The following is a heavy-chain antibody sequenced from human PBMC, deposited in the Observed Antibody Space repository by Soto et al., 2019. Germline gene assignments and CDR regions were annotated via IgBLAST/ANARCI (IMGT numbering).Heavy chain of an antibody. D-gene: IGHD3-10*01. CDR2: IYYSGST. V-gene: IGHV4-59*08. Sequence: QVQLQESGPGLVKPSETLSLTCTVSGGSISSYYWSWIRQPPGKGLEWIGYIYYSGSTNYNPSLKRRFPLSVDTSKNQFSRKLSSVTAADTAVYYCARLLYGSGSWFDPWGQGTLVTVSS. J-gene: IGHJ5*02. CDR3: ARLLYGSGSWFDP. CDR1: GGSISSYY.